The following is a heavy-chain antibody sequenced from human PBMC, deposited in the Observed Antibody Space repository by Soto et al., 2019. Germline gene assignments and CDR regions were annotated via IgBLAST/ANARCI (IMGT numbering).Heavy chain of an antibody. Sequence: WGSLRLSCAASGFSVSSNSMSLVRQAPWKWREWVSVIHSDVTTYYADSVKGRFIISRDNSKDTLYLQMNRLRAEDTAVYYCARELSGSWYNWFDPWGQG. J-gene: IGHJ5*02. D-gene: IGHD5-12*01. CDR3: ARELSGSWYNWFDP. CDR2: IHSDVTT. V-gene: IGHV3-53*01. CDR1: GFSVSSNS.